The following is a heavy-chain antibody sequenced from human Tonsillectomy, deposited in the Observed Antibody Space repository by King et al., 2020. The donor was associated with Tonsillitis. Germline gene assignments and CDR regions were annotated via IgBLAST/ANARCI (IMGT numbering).Heavy chain of an antibody. D-gene: IGHD6-19*01. Sequence: QLVQSGGGLVQPGRSLRLSCAASGFTFDDYAMHWVRQAPGKGLEWVSGISWDSGSIAYADSVKGRFTISRDNAKNSLYLQMNSLRAEDTALYYCAKTWTLGIAVAGPLDYWGQGTLVTVSS. V-gene: IGHV3-9*01. CDR3: AKTWTLGIAVAGPLDY. CDR2: ISWDSGSI. CDR1: GFTFDDYA. J-gene: IGHJ4*02.